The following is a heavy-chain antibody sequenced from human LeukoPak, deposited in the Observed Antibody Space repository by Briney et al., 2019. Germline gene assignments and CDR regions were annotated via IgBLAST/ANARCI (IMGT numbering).Heavy chain of an antibody. Sequence: SLRLSCAASGFTFSSYAMHWVRQAPGKGLEWVSVISYDGSNKYYADSVKGRFTISRDNSKNTLYLQMNSLRAEDTAVYYCASDSRGSFDYWGQGTLVTVSS. CDR2: ISYDGSNK. D-gene: IGHD3-10*01. V-gene: IGHV3-30*04. CDR3: ASDSRGSFDY. CDR1: GFTFSSYA. J-gene: IGHJ4*02.